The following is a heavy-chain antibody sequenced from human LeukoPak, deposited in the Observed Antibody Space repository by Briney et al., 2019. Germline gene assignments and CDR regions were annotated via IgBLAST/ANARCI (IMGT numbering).Heavy chain of an antibody. Sequence: ASVKVSCKASGYTFTGYYMHWVRQAPGQGLEWMGWISAYNGNTNYAQKLQGRVTMTTDTSTSTAYMELRSLRSDDTAVYYCARLAGTAAAGPEDWFDPWGQGTLVTVSS. D-gene: IGHD6-13*01. V-gene: IGHV1-18*04. CDR1: GYTFTGYY. J-gene: IGHJ5*02. CDR2: ISAYNGNT. CDR3: ARLAGTAAAGPEDWFDP.